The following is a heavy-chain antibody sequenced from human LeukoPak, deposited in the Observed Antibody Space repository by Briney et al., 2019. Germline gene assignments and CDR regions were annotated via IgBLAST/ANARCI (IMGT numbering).Heavy chain of an antibody. V-gene: IGHV4-34*01. D-gene: IGHD3-22*01. Sequence: SETLSLTCTVSGGSISSYYWSWIRQPPGKGLEWIGEINHSGSTNYNPSLKSRVTISVDTSKNQFSLKLSSVTAADTAVYYCARRGSYYYDSSGYYPFDYWGQGTLVTVSS. CDR1: GGSISSYY. J-gene: IGHJ4*02. CDR3: ARRGSYYYDSSGYYPFDY. CDR2: INHSGST.